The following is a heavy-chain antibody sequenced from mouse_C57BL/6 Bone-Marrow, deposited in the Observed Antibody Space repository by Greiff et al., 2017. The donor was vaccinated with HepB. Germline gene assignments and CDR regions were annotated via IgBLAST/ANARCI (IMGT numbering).Heavy chain of an antibody. J-gene: IGHJ4*01. CDR1: GYAFSSYW. Sequence: VQLQHSGAELVKPGASVKISCKASGYAFSSYWMNWVKQRPGKGLEGIGQIYPGDGDTNYNGKFKGKATLTADKSSSTAYMQLSSLTSEDSAVYFCARGGTGFYAMDYWGQGTSVTVSS. CDR3: ARGGTGFYAMDY. V-gene: IGHV1-80*01. CDR2: IYPGDGDT. D-gene: IGHD4-1*01.